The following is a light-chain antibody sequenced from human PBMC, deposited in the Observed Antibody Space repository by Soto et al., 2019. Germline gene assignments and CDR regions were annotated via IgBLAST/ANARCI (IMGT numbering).Light chain of an antibody. V-gene: IGKV1-5*03. CDR2: KAS. CDR1: QRISTW. J-gene: IGKJ1*01. CDR3: QQYNSYLRT. Sequence: DIPMTQSPSTLSASVGDTVTITCRASQRISTWLAWYQQKPGKAPKLLIYKASNLESGVPSRFSDSGSGTEFTLTISSLQPEDFATYYCQQYNSYLRTFGQGTKVEIK.